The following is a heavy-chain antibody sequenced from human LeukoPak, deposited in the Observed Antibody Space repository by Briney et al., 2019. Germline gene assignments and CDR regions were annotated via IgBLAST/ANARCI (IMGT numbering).Heavy chain of an antibody. CDR3: ARVSRFALPDP. CDR2: ISSGSSNI. J-gene: IGHJ5*02. V-gene: IGHV3-48*04. CDR1: GYTFSTYS. Sequence: GGSLRLSCAASGYTFSTYSMSWVRQAPGKGLQWLSYISSGSSNIYYADSVKGRFTISRDDAKNSLYLQMNSLRAEDTAVYYCARVSRFALPDPWGQGTLVTVSS.